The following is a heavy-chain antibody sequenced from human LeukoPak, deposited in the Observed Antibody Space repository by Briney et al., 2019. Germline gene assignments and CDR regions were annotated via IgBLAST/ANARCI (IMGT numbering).Heavy chain of an antibody. V-gene: IGHV1-69*02. D-gene: IGHD2-2*01. CDR2: IIPILGIA. Sequence: SVKVPCKASGGTFSSYTISWVRQAPGQGLEWMGRIIPILGIANYAQKFQGRVTITADKSTSTAYMELSSLRSEDTAVYYCAMGVVVPEYYFDYWGQGTLVTVSS. CDR3: AMGVVVPEYYFDY. J-gene: IGHJ4*02. CDR1: GGTFSSYT.